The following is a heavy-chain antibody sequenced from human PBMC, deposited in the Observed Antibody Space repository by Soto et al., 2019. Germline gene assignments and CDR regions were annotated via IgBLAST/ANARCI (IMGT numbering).Heavy chain of an antibody. J-gene: IGHJ6*01. CDR3: ARLYCICGRCYAGYYN. V-gene: IGHV4-59*12. Sequence: SETLPLTCTVSGGSISSSYWSWIRQPPGEGLEWIGYIYDSGSTYYNSSLKSRVTMSVDKSKNQFSLKLSSVTAADTAVYYCARLYCICGRCYAGYYN. CDR1: GGSISSSY. CDR2: IYDSGST. D-gene: IGHD2-15*01.